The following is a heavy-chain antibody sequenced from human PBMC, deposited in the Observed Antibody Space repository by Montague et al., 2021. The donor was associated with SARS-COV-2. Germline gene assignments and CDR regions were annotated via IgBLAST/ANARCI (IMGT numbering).Heavy chain of an antibody. Sequence: TLSLTCSVSAGSISNGDHTWSWNRRPPGKGLEWIGYIYQSGTTRYXPSLKSRVTMSVDKSKNQFSLQLTSLIAADTAIYFCARSMIRGGLNWFDPWGQGTLVTVSS. CDR2: IYQSGTT. CDR3: ARSMIRGGLNWFDP. CDR1: AGSISNGDHT. D-gene: IGHD3-10*01. V-gene: IGHV4-30-2*01. J-gene: IGHJ5*02.